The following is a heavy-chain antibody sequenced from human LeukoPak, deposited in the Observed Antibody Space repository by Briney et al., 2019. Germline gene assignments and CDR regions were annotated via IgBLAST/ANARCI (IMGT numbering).Heavy chain of an antibody. D-gene: IGHD1-1*01. CDR3: AKGRRNWNHDAFDI. V-gene: IGHV3-23*01. J-gene: IGHJ3*02. Sequence: GGSLRLSCAASGFTFSSYAMGWVRQAPGKGLEWVSAISGGGGSTYYADSVKGRFTISRDNSKNTLYLQMNSLRAEHTAVYYCAKGRRNWNHDAFDIWGQGTMVTVSS. CDR1: GFTFSSYA. CDR2: ISGGGGST.